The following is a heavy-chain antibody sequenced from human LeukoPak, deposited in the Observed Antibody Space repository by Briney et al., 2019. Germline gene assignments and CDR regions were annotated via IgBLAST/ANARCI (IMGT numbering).Heavy chain of an antibody. CDR1: GFTFSSYA. CDR3: AKGFDYGDYAATNFDY. J-gene: IGHJ4*02. D-gene: IGHD4-17*01. CDR2: ISGSGGST. V-gene: IGHV3-23*01. Sequence: GGSLRLSCAASGFTFSSYAMSWVPQAPGKGLEWVSAISGSGGSTYYADSVKGRFTISRDNSKNTLYLQMNSLRAEDTAVYYCAKGFDYGDYAATNFDYWGQGTLVTVSS.